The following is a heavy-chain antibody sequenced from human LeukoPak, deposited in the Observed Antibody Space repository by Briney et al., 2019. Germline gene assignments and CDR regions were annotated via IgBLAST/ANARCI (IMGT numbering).Heavy chain of an antibody. Sequence: PGGSLRLSCAASGFTFSSYAMHWVRQAPGKGLEWVAVISYDGSSKYYADSVKGRFTISRDNSKNTLYLQMNSLRAEDTAVYYCARARISWYDVGYWGQGTLVTVSS. J-gene: IGHJ4*02. CDR3: ARARISWYDVGY. D-gene: IGHD1-1*01. CDR1: GFTFSSYA. CDR2: ISYDGSSK. V-gene: IGHV3-30-3*01.